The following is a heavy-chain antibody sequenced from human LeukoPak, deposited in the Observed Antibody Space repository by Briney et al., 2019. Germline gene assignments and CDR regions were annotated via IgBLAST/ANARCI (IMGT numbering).Heavy chain of an antibody. CDR2: IYQTGST. CDR1: GFTFSNAW. Sequence: PGGSLRLSCAASGFTFSNAWMSWVRQPPGKGLEWIGEIYQTGSTNYNPSLKSRVTVSVDKSNNQFSLKLTSVTAADTAVYYCAENRGFSLGDNWGQGTLVTVSS. D-gene: IGHD3-16*01. CDR3: AENRGFSLGDN. V-gene: IGHV4-4*02. J-gene: IGHJ4*02.